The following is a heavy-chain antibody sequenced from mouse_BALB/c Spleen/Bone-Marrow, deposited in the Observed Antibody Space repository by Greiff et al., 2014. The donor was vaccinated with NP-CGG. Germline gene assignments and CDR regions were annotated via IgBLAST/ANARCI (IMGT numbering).Heavy chain of an antibody. D-gene: IGHD1-1*01. Sequence: EVQLQQSGAELVKPWASVKLSCPASGFNTKDTYMHWVKRRPEQGLEWIGRIDPANGNTKYDPKFQGKATITADTSSNTAYLQLSSLTSEDTAVYYCARYYYGSSYFDYWGQGTTLTVSS. J-gene: IGHJ2*01. CDR3: ARYYYGSSYFDY. CDR2: IDPANGNT. CDR1: GFNTKDTY. V-gene: IGHV14-3*02.